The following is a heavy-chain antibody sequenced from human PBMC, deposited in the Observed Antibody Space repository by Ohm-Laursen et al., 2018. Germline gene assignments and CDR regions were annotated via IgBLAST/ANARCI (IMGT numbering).Heavy chain of an antibody. CDR1: GFTFSDYY. D-gene: IGHD2-2*01. CDR2: ISSSSSTI. J-gene: IGHJ5*02. CDR3: ARVVVPAVNNWFDP. V-gene: IGHV3-11*01. Sequence: SLRLSCTASGFTFSDYYMIWIRQAPGKGLEWVSYISSSSSTIYYADSVKGRLTISRDNAKNSLYLQMNSLRADDTAVYYCARVVVPAVNNWFDPWGQGTLVTVSS.